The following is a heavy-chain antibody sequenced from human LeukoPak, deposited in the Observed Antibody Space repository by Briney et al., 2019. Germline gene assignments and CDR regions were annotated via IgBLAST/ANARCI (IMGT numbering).Heavy chain of an antibody. D-gene: IGHD3-22*01. CDR3: ATTRRYYYDSSGPDAFDL. CDR1: GYTFTGYY. V-gene: IGHV1-2*02. J-gene: IGHJ3*01. Sequence: ASVKVSCKASGYTFTGYYIHWVRQAPGQGLEWMGWINPNSGGTNYAQNFQGSVTMTRDTSISTAYMELSRLRSDDTAVYYCATTRRYYYDSSGPDAFDLWGQGTMVTVSS. CDR2: INPNSGGT.